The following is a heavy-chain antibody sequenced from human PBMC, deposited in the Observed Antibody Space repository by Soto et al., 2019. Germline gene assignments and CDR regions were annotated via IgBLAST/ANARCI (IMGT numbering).Heavy chain of an antibody. Sequence: QVQLVQSGAEVKKPGSSVKVSCKASGGTFSSYAINWVRQAPGQGFEWMGGIISLFGTPDYAQRFQGRVTITADESTSTAYMELSSLRSEDTAVYYCARQGSTEYYYYGMDVWGQGTTVTFSS. V-gene: IGHV1-69*12. CDR3: ARQGSTEYYYYGMDV. CDR1: GGTFSSYA. CDR2: IISLFGTP. D-gene: IGHD2-2*01. J-gene: IGHJ6*02.